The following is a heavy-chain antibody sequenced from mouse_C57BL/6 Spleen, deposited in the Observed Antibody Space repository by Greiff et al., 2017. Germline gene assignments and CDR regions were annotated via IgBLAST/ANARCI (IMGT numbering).Heavy chain of an antibody. CDR3: ARASGSSYVWYFDV. CDR2: FHTYNDDT. V-gene: IGHV1-47*01. CDR1: GYTFTTYP. Sequence: VQLHQSGAELVKPGASVKMSCKASGYTFTTYPIEWMKQNHGKSLEWIGNFHTYNDDTKYNEKFKGKATLTVEKSSSTVYLELSRLTSDDSAVYYCARASGSSYVWYFDVWGTGTTVTVSS. J-gene: IGHJ1*03. D-gene: IGHD1-1*01.